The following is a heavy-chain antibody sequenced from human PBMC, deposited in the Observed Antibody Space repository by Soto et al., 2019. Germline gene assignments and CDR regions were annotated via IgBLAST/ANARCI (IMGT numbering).Heavy chain of an antibody. J-gene: IGHJ4*02. CDR1: GYIFINYY. CDR3: ARDLAAADY. Sequence: QVHLVQSGAEVKKPGASVEVSCKASGYIFINYYIHWVRQAPGQGLEWIGIINPKGGSTNYAQKFRGRVTMDRDTSTCTVYIDLSSLRSDDTAVYYCARDLAAADYWGQGTLVTVSS. CDR2: INPKGGST. V-gene: IGHV1-46*01. D-gene: IGHD6-13*01.